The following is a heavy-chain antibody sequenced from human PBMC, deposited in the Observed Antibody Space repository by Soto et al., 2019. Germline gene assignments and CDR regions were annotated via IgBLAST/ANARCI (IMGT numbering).Heavy chain of an antibody. D-gene: IGHD4-17*01. V-gene: IGHV3-66*01. Sequence: EVQLVESGGDLVQPGGSLRLSCAASGFTVSSNSMSWVRQAPGRGLEWVSVFYSDGRTYYADSVKGRFTISRDTSKNTLFLQANSLRADDTAVYYCARERDYACFDSWGQGTLVTVSS. CDR3: ARERDYACFDS. CDR1: GFTVSSNS. CDR2: FYSDGRT. J-gene: IGHJ4*02.